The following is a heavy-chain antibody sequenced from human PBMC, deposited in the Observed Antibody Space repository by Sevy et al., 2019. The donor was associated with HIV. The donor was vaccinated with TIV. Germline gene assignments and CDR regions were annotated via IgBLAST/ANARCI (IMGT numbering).Heavy chain of an antibody. D-gene: IGHD3-22*01. CDR3: ARDKVVTPASYYYYGMDV. J-gene: IGHJ6*02. V-gene: IGHV4-59*01. Sequence: SETLSLTCTVSGGPISSYYWSWIRQPPGKGLEWIGYIYYSGSTNYNPSLKSRVTISVDTSKNQFSLKLSSVTAADTAVYYCARDKVVTPASYYYYGMDVWGQGTTVTVSS. CDR2: IYYSGST. CDR1: GGPISSYY.